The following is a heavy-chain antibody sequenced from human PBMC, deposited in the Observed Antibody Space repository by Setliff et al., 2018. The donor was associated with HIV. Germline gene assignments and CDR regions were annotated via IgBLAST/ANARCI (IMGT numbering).Heavy chain of an antibody. CDR3: GRSGKSGELYAY. V-gene: IGHV5-51*01. Sequence: PGESLKISCKGSGYSFTNFWVGWVRQMPGKGLEWMGIIYPIDSDTKYGPSFWGRVTISVDKSLNTAYLHWNSLKPADTAMYFCGRSGKSGELYAYWGQGTLVTVSS. CDR2: IYPIDSDT. CDR1: GYSFTNFW. D-gene: IGHD2-8*01. J-gene: IGHJ4*02.